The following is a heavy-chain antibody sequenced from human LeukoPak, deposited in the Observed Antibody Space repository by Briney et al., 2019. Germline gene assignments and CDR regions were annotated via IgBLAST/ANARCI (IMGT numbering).Heavy chain of an antibody. Sequence: GSLRLSCVASGFTFSDYAMHWVRQAPGKGLEYVSRISSNGGSTYYANSVKGRFTISRDNPKNTLFLQMGSLRAEDMAVYYCAREECSGGSCYFDYWGQGTLVTVSS. CDR3: AREECSGGSCYFDY. CDR1: GFTFSDYA. CDR2: ISSNGGST. J-gene: IGHJ4*02. V-gene: IGHV3-64*01. D-gene: IGHD2-15*01.